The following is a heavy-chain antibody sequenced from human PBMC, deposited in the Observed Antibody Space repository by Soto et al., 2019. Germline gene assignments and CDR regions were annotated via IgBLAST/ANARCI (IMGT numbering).Heavy chain of an antibody. CDR2: INHSGST. CDR3: ARGGPSLRSGYYKGVFDY. Sequence: SETLSLTCAVYGGSFSGYYWSWIRQPPGKGLEWIGEINHSGSTNYNPSLKSRVTISVDTSKNQFSLKLSSVTAADTAVYYCARGGPSLRSGYYKGVFDYWGQGTLVT. D-gene: IGHD3-3*01. J-gene: IGHJ4*02. CDR1: GGSFSGYY. V-gene: IGHV4-34*01.